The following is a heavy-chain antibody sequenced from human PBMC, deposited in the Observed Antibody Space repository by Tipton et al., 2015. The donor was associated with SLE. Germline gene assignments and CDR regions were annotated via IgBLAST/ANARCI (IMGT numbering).Heavy chain of an antibody. D-gene: IGHD5-24*01. J-gene: IGHJ3*02. CDR3: ARGEMDVFDM. CDR1: GGSINSGDYS. Sequence: TLSLTCAVSGGSINSGDYSWSWIRRPPGKGLEWIGYIFRSGNAYYNPSLKSRVTISVDMSTNQFSLRLDSATAADTAVYYCARGEMDVFDMCGQGTVVRVSA. CDR2: IFRSGNA. V-gene: IGHV4-30-2*01.